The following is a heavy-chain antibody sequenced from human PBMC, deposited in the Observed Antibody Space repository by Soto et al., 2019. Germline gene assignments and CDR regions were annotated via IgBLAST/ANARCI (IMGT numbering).Heavy chain of an antibody. CDR2: IKQDGSEK. CDR1: GLTFSSYW. CDR3: APQDDSSGPRAFDI. Sequence: PGGSLRLSCAASGLTFSSYWMSWVRQAPGKGLEWVANIKQDGSEKYYVDSVKGRFTISRDNAKNSLYLQMNSLRAEDTAVYYCAPQDDSSGPRAFDIWGQGTMVTVSS. J-gene: IGHJ3*02. V-gene: IGHV3-7*01. D-gene: IGHD3-22*01.